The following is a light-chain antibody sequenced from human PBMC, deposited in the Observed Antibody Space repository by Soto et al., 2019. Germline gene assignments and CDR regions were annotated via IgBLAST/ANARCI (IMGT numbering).Light chain of an antibody. CDR2: AAS. CDR1: QGISNY. CDR3: QQYLTYPWT. J-gene: IGKJ1*01. Sequence: AIRMTQSPSSLSASTGDRVTITCRASQGISNYLVWYQQKPGKAPTVLIHAASTLQSGVSSRFSGSGSGTEFTLTISSLQSEDFATYYCQQYLTYPWTFGQGTRVEV. V-gene: IGKV1-8*01.